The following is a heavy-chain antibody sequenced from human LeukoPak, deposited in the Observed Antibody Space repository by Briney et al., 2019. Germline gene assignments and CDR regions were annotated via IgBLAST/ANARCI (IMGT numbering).Heavy chain of an antibody. D-gene: IGHD2-2*01. Sequence: GGSLRLSCAASGFTFSSYGMHWVRQAPGKGLEWVSTISGSGDSTYYADSVKGRFTISRDNSKNTLYLQMNSLRAEDTAVYYCAKDRLRVVVVPAASDYWGQGTLVTVSS. CDR2: ISGSGDST. CDR3: AKDRLRVVVVPAASDY. V-gene: IGHV3-23*01. CDR1: GFTFSSYG. J-gene: IGHJ4*02.